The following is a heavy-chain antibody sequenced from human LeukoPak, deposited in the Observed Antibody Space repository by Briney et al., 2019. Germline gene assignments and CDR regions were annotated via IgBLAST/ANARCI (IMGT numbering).Heavy chain of an antibody. D-gene: IGHD1-26*01. J-gene: IGHJ3*02. Sequence: QPGGSLRLSCAASRFTFSSYWMHWVRQAPGKGLVWVSRINSDGSSTTYADSVKGRFTISRDNAKNTLYLQMNSPRAEDTAVYYCARTTGSKNAFDIWGQGTMVTVSS. CDR1: RFTFSSYW. CDR3: ARTTGSKNAFDI. V-gene: IGHV3-74*01. CDR2: INSDGSST.